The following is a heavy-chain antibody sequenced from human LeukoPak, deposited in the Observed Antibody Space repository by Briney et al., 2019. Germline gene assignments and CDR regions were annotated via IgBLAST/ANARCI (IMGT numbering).Heavy chain of an antibody. V-gene: IGHV3-48*03. D-gene: IGHD6-19*01. CDR2: ISSGATTM. CDR3: ALLAVASDFDY. CDR1: GFMFRSFE. J-gene: IGHJ4*02. Sequence: GGSLRLSCAASGFMFRSFEMYWVRQAPGKGLEWIAYISSGATTMYYADSVKGRFTISRGDAKNSLFLQMNSLRAEDTAVYYCALLAVASDFDYWGQGALVTVSS.